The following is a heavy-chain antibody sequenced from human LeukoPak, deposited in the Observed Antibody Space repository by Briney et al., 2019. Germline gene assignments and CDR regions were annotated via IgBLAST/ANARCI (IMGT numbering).Heavy chain of an antibody. V-gene: IGHV3-21*01. CDR3: AKSDYFDS. Sequence: GGSLRLSCAASGFTFSSYSMNWVRQAPGKGLEWVSSISSRSSYIYYADSVKGRFTISRDNAKDSLYLQMNSLRAEDTAVYYCAKSDYFDSWGQGTLVTVSS. J-gene: IGHJ4*02. CDR2: ISSRSSYI. CDR1: GFTFSSYS.